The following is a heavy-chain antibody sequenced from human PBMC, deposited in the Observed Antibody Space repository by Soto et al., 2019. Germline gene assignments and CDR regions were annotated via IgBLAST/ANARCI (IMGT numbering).Heavy chain of an antibody. D-gene: IGHD6-19*01. CDR2: MNANSGNT. CDR3: ARGPGISVAVAFDI. Sequence: QVQLVQSGAEVKKPGASVKVSCKASGYTFTSYDIIWVRQATGQGLEWMGWMNANSGNTGYAQKFQGRVTKTRNTPINTADMELSSVRSADTAAYYCARGPGISVAVAFDIWGQGTLVTVSS. V-gene: IGHV1-8*01. J-gene: IGHJ3*02. CDR1: GYTFTSYD.